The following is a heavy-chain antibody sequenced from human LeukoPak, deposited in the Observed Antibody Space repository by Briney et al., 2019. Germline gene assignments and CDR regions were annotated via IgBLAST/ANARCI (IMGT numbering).Heavy chain of an antibody. CDR3: ASGSGYGFIDY. CDR1: GGSISNYY. V-gene: IGHV4-59*08. CDR2: IYNSGNT. D-gene: IGHD5-18*01. J-gene: IGHJ4*02. Sequence: PSETLSLTCTVSGGSISNYYWSWIRQPPGKGLEWIGYIYNSGNTNYNPSLKSRVTIPVDTSKNQFSLKLSSVTAADTAVYYCASGSGYGFIDYWGQGTLVTVSS.